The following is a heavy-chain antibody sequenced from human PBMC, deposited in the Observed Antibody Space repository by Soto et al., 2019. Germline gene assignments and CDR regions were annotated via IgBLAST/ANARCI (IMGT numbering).Heavy chain of an antibody. D-gene: IGHD5-12*01. CDR2: MSGSSKYI. CDR1: EFTLSSFR. CDR3: AREGRYMGAWDY. V-gene: IGHV3-21*04. Sequence: PGGSLRLSCEASEFTLSSFRMTWIRQAPGRGLEWVSSMSGSSKYIHYADSVKGRFTISRDNAKNSLYLQLNSLRADDTAIYFCAREGRYMGAWDYWGQGTPVTVSS. J-gene: IGHJ4*02.